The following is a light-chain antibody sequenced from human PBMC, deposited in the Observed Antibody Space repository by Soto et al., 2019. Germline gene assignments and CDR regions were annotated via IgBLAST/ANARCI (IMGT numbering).Light chain of an antibody. CDR1: SSNIGAGYH. V-gene: IGLV1-40*01. J-gene: IGLJ3*02. CDR2: ANS. Sequence: QAVLTQPPSVSGAPGQRVTISCTGRSSNIGAGYHVHWYQQLPGTAPKLLIYANSIRPSGVPDRFSGSKSGTSASLAITGLQAEDEADYYCQSYDSSLSGWVFGGGTKVTVL. CDR3: QSYDSSLSGWV.